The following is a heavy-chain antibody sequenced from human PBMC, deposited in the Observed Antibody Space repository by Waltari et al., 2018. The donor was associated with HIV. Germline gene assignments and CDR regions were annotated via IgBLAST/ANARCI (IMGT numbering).Heavy chain of an antibody. Sequence: QVQLVESGGGVVQPGRSLRLSCAASGFTFSRYGMHWVRQATGKGLEWVAVIWYDGSNKYYADSVKGRFTISRDNSKNTLYLQMNSLRAEDTAMYYCAKDYGDYYYYGMDVWGQGTTVTVSS. CDR3: AKDYGDYYYYGMDV. CDR2: IWYDGSNK. CDR1: GFTFSRYG. J-gene: IGHJ6*02. V-gene: IGHV3-30*18. D-gene: IGHD4-17*01.